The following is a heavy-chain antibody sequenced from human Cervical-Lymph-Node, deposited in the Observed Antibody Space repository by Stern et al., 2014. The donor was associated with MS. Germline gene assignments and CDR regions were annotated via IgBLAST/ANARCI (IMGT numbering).Heavy chain of an antibody. CDR3: ARSRDAYSPLAY. Sequence: QVQLGQSGPGLVKPSETLSLTCTVSGGSISGYDCSWIRQPPGKGLEWIGHIYYSGSPNYMPSLKSRVSISIDTPKNQFSLKLSSVTAADTAVYYCARSRDAYSPLAYWGQGALVTVSS. V-gene: IGHV4-59*01. D-gene: IGHD5-24*01. J-gene: IGHJ4*02. CDR2: IYYSGSP. CDR1: GGSISGYD.